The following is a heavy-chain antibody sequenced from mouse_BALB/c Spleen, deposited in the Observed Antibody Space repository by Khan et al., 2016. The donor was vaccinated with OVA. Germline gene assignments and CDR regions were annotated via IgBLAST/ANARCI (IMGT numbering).Heavy chain of an antibody. CDR2: IYPTNGDT. CDR3: ARSGYGSVAY. V-gene: IGHV1S29*02. D-gene: IGHD1-2*01. CDR1: GYTFTDYI. J-gene: IGHJ3*01. Sequence: VQLQQSGPELVKPGASVKISCRASGYTFTDYIMDWVKQSHGKSLEWIGYIYPTNGDTGYNQKFKTKATLTVDNSSSTAYMELRSLTSEDSAVYYGARSGYGSVAYWGQGTLVTVSA.